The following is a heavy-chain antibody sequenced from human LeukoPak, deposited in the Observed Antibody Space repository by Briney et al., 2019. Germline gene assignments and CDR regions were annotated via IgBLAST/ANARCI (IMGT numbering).Heavy chain of an antibody. D-gene: IGHD6-13*01. CDR1: GFTFSSYE. J-gene: IGHJ4*02. Sequence: GGSLRLSCAASGFTFSSYEMNWVRQAPGKGLEWVSYISNSGRTIYYADSVKGRFTISRDNAKNSLYLQMNSLRAEDTAVYYCASLAAGEEDYWSQGTLVTVSS. CDR2: ISNSGRTI. CDR3: ASLAAGEEDY. V-gene: IGHV3-48*03.